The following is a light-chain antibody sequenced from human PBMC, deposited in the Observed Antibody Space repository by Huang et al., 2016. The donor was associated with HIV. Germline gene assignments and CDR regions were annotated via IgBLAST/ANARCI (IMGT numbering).Light chain of an antibody. CDR3: QQYYSTPPWT. CDR2: GAY. Sequence: DIQMTQSPSSLSASVGDRVTIPCRASEGIVNSLAWYQQKPGKAPQLLLYGAYRLERGVPSRFSGSRSGTDYTLTISDLQPEDSATYYCQQYYSTPPWTFGQGTKVEI. CDR1: EGIVNS. J-gene: IGKJ1*01. V-gene: IGKV1-NL1*01.